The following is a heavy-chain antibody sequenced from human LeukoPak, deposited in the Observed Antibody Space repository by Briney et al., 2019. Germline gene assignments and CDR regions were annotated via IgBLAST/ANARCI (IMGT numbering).Heavy chain of an antibody. CDR2: IYYSGSN. J-gene: IGHJ4*02. Sequence: SETLSLTCTVSGGSISSSSYYWGWIRQPPGKGLEWIGSIYYSGSNYYNPSLKSRVTISGDTSKNQFSLKLSSVTAADTAVYYCARRSYGFPFCYWDQGTLVTVSS. V-gene: IGHV4-39*01. CDR3: ARRSYGFPFCY. CDR1: GGSISSSSYY. D-gene: IGHD4-17*01.